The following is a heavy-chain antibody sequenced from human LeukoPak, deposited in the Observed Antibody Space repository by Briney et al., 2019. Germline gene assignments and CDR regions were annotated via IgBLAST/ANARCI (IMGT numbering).Heavy chain of an antibody. Sequence: GGSLRLSCAASGFTFDDYAMHWVRQAPGKGLEWVSGISWNSGSIGYADSVEGRFTISRDNAKNSLYLQMNSLRAEDTALYYCAKGPILTASWFDPWGQGTLVTVSS. D-gene: IGHD3-9*01. CDR1: GFTFDDYA. CDR3: AKGPILTASWFDP. J-gene: IGHJ5*02. V-gene: IGHV3-9*01. CDR2: ISWNSGSI.